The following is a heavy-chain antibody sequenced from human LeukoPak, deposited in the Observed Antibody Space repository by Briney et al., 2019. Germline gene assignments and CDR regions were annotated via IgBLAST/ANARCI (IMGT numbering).Heavy chain of an antibody. V-gene: IGHV3-21*01. J-gene: IGHJ4*02. CDR3: ARGGSSWDCDY. D-gene: IGHD6-13*01. CDR1: GFPFSSYS. CDR2: ISSSSSYI. Sequence: GGSLRLSCAASGFPFSSYSMNWVRPAPGKGLEWVSSISSSSSYIYYADSVKGRFTISRDNAKNSLYLQMNSLRAEDTAVYYCARGGSSWDCDYWGQGTLVTVSS.